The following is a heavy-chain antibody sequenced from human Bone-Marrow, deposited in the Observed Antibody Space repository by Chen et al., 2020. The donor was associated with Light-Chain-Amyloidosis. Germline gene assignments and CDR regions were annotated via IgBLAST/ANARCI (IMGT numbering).Heavy chain of an antibody. CDR1: CGFVSRNSYY. D-gene: IGHD2-15*01. Sequence: QVHLQESGPGLVKPSDTLSLTCNVSCGFVSRNSYYWSWIRQPPGKGLEWIGYIHNTGSTLYNPSLKSRVTMSLDTSKRQFSLTLTSVTTADTAVYYCARPPQFSSSPFDSWGPGVLVTVSS. J-gene: IGHJ4*02. CDR2: IHNTGST. V-gene: IGHV4-61*01. CDR3: ARPPQFSSSPFDS.